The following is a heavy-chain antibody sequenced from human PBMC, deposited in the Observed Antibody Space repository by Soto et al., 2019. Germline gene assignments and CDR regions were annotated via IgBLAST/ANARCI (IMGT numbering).Heavy chain of an antibody. Sequence: GESLKISCKASGYSCTTYWIGWVRQMPGKGLEWMGIIYTGDSDTRYSPSFQGQVTISADKSISTAYLQWSSLKASDTAMYYCARGPMYDYGGNFPYFDYGGQGTLV. CDR3: ARGPMYDYGGNFPYFDY. CDR1: GYSCTTYW. V-gene: IGHV5-51*01. CDR2: IYTGDSDT. D-gene: IGHD4-17*01. J-gene: IGHJ4*02.